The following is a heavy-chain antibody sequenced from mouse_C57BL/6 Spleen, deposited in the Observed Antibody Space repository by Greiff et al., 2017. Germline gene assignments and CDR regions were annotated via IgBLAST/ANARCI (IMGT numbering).Heavy chain of an antibody. CDR2: INPNNGGT. J-gene: IGHJ3*01. CDR1: GYTFTDYY. Sequence: EVQLQQSGPELVKPGASVKISCKASGYTFTDYYMNWVKQSHGKSLEWIGDINPNNGGTSYNQKFKGKATLTVDKSSSTAYMELRSLTSEDSAVYYCARGLSRSKGFAYWGQGTLVTVSA. V-gene: IGHV1-26*01. CDR3: ARGLSRSKGFAY. D-gene: IGHD3-1*01.